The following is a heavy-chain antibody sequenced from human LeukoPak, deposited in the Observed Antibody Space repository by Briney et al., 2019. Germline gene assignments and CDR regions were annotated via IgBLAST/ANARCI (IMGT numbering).Heavy chain of an antibody. J-gene: IGHJ4*02. CDR2: ISGSGGST. CDR1: GFTFSSYA. Sequence: GGSLRLSCAASGFTFSSYAMSWVRQAPGKGLEWVSAISGSGGSTYYADSVKGRFTISRDNSKNTLHLQMNSLRAEDTAVYYCAKDHDYGDYGGDYWGQGTLVTVSS. V-gene: IGHV3-23*01. D-gene: IGHD4-17*01. CDR3: AKDHDYGDYGGDY.